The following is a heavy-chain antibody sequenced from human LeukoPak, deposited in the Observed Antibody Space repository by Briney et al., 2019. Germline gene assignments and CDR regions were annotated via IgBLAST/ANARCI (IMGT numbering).Heavy chain of an antibody. CDR1: GGSITGYY. CDR3: ARGNILTGYCFDF. CDR2: IHYTGAA. J-gene: IGHJ4*02. D-gene: IGHD3-9*01. V-gene: IGHV4-34*01. Sequence: SETLSLTCAVYGGSITGYYWSWIRQTPGRGLEWVGEIHYTGAASYNPSLKSRATISTDTSKNQFSLRLSSVTAADTAVYYCARGNILTGYCFDFWGQGALVTVSS.